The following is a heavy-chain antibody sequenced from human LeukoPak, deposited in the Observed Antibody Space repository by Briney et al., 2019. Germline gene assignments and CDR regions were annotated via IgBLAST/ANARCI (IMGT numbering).Heavy chain of an antibody. CDR3: ATRGYSYGYSDY. CDR2: IYYSGST. CDR1: GGSISSSSYY. D-gene: IGHD5-18*01. J-gene: IGHJ4*02. Sequence: SETLSPTCTVSGGSISSSSYYWGWIRQPPGKGLEWIGSIYYSGSTYYNPSLKSRVTISVDTSKNQFSLKLSSVTAADTAVYYCATRGYSYGYSDYWGQGTLVTVSS. V-gene: IGHV4-39*01.